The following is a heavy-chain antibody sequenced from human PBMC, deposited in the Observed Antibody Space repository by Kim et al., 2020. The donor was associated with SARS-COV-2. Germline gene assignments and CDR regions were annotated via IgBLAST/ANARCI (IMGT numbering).Heavy chain of an antibody. Sequence: STNYHPSLKSRVTISVDTSKNQFSLKLSSVTAADTAVYYCARGRWGSSSRWGQGTLVTVSS. V-gene: IGHV4-34*01. D-gene: IGHD6-6*01. J-gene: IGHJ4*02. CDR2: ST. CDR3: ARGRWGSSSR.